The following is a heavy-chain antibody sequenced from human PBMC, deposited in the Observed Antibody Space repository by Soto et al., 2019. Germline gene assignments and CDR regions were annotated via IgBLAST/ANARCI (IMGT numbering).Heavy chain of an antibody. CDR3: ARDRIPEVVAAKVRYYYYYMDV. V-gene: IGHV3-33*01. Sequence: QVQLVESGGGVVQPGRSLRLSCAASGFTFSSYGMHWVRQAPGKGLEWVAVIWYDGSNKYYADSVKGRFTISRDNSKNTLYLQMNSLRAEDTAVYYCARDRIPEVVAAKVRYYYYYMDVWGKGTTVTVSS. D-gene: IGHD2-15*01. J-gene: IGHJ6*03. CDR1: GFTFSSYG. CDR2: IWYDGSNK.